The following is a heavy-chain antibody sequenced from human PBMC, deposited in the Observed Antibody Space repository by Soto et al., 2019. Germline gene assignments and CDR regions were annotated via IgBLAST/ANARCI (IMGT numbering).Heavy chain of an antibody. CDR2: INPNNGGT. J-gene: IGHJ4*02. D-gene: IGHD1-1*01. Sequence: QVQLVQSGAEVRKPGASVKVSCKASGYTFTNYYIHWVRQARGQGLEWMGWINPNNGGTNYAQKFQGRVTMTRGTSFTTAYMELSRLRSDDTAMYYCARGGNWNCWSYYDYWAQGTLVSVSS. CDR1: GYTFTNYY. CDR3: ARGGNWNCWSYYDY. V-gene: IGHV1-2*02.